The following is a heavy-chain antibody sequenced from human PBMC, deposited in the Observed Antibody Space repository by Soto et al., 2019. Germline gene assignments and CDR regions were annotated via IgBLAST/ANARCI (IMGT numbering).Heavy chain of an antibody. V-gene: IGHV1-69*01. Sequence: QVQLVQSGAEEKKPGSSVKVSCKASGGTFSSYAISWVRQAPGQGLEWMGGIIPIFGTANYAQKFQGRVTIPADESTSTAYMELSSLRSEDTAVYYCARVGSAGFPFDYWGQGTLVTVSS. CDR2: IIPIFGTA. D-gene: IGHD2-15*01. CDR1: GGTFSSYA. CDR3: ARVGSAGFPFDY. J-gene: IGHJ4*02.